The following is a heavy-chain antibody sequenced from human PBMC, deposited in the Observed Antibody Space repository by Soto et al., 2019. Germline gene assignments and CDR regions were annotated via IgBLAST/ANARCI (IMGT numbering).Heavy chain of an antibody. CDR3: ASPSGSYGIDV. CDR2: TRYSGGT. CDR1: GDSITSGDNY. V-gene: IGHV4-30-4*01. D-gene: IGHD5-12*01. Sequence: PSETLSLTCTVSGDSITSGDNYWSWIRQPPGKGLEWIGCTRYSGGTYYSPSLKSRATISLDTSKNQFSLKLNSVTAADTALYYCASPSGSYGIDVWGQGTTVTVS. J-gene: IGHJ6*02.